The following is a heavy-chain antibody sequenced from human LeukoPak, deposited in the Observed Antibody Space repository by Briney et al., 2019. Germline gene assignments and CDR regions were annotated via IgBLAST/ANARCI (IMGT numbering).Heavy chain of an antibody. CDR2: IKSKTDGGTT. Sequence: KSGGSLRLSCAACGLSFKNAWMSWVRQAPGKGLEWVGRIKSKTDGGTTDYAAPVKDRFTISRDDSKYTLYLQMNGLKTEDTAVYYCSTDGFDYWGQGTLVTVSS. V-gene: IGHV3-15*01. CDR3: STDGFDY. J-gene: IGHJ4*02. CDR1: GLSFKNAW.